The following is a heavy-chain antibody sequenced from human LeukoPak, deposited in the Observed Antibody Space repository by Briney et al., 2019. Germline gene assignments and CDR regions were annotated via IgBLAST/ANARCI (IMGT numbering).Heavy chain of an antibody. D-gene: IGHD3-10*01. V-gene: IGHV1-8*01. J-gene: IGHJ6*03. CDR2: MNPNSGNT. CDR1: GYTFTSYD. Sequence: ASVKVSCKASGYTFTSYDINWVRQATGQGLEWMGWMNPNSGNTGYAQKFQGRVTTTRNTSISTAYMELSSLRSEDTAVYYCARARLTMVRGNYYYYMDVWGKGTTVTVSS. CDR3: ARARLTMVRGNYYYYMDV.